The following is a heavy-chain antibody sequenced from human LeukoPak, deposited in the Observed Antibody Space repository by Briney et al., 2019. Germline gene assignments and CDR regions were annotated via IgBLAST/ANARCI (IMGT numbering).Heavy chain of an antibody. CDR1: GYTFTSYY. Sequence: ASVKVSCKASGYTFTSYYMHWVRQAPGQGLEWMGIINPSGGSTSYAQKFQGRVTMTRDTSTSTVYMELSSLRSEDTAVYYCARGHGNEKYQLLIYYFDYWGQGTLVTVSS. V-gene: IGHV1-46*01. CDR2: INPSGGST. CDR3: ARGHGNEKYQLLIYYFDY. D-gene: IGHD2-2*01. J-gene: IGHJ4*02.